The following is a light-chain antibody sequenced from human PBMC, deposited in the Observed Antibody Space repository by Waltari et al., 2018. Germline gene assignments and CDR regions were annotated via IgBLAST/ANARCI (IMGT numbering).Light chain of an antibody. CDR3: QAWDTRAAV. V-gene: IGLV3-1*01. Sequence: SYELTPPPSVSVSPGQTATITCSGDELGNKYASGYQQQPGQSPVLLIFEDDKRPSGIPERFSGSNSGNTATLTITGTQALDEADYYCQAWDTRAAVFGGGTKLTVL. J-gene: IGLJ3*02. CDR2: EDD. CDR1: ELGNKY.